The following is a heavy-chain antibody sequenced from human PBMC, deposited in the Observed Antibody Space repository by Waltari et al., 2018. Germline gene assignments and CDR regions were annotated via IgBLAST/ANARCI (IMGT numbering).Heavy chain of an antibody. CDR2: INYDGSQK. V-gene: IGHV3-7*01. CDR3: AKSRGFEY. J-gene: IGHJ4*02. D-gene: IGHD2-2*01. CDR1: GFTFSRYW. Sequence: EVQLVESGGDLVQPGGPLRLSCAASGFTFSRYWMSWVRQTPGKGLEWVANINYDGSQKYYADSVKGRFTTSRDNAKNSVYLQMHSLRVEDTAMYYCAKSRGFEYWGQGALVTVSS.